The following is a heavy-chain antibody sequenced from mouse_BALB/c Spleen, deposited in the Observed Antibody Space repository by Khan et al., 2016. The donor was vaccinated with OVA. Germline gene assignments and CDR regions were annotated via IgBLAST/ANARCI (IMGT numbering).Heavy chain of an antibody. CDR3: ARAYYDGAWFAY. Sequence: VKLEESGPGLVAPSQSLSITCTVSGFSLTTYGVHWVRQPPGKGLEWLGVIWAGGSTNYNLALMSRLSLSQDNSKSQAFLKMNSLQTDDTAMYYWARAYYDGAWFAYWGQATLVTVSA. D-gene: IGHD1-1*01. CDR1: GFSLTTYG. CDR2: IWAGGST. V-gene: IGHV2-9*02. J-gene: IGHJ3*01.